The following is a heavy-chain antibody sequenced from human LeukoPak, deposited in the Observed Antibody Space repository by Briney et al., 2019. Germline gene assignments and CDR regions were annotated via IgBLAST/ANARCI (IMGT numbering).Heavy chain of an antibody. CDR3: ARASGFYDILTGYYGDYNWFDP. J-gene: IGHJ5*02. CDR2: IYYSGST. V-gene: IGHV4-31*03. D-gene: IGHD3-9*01. CDR1: GGSISSGGYY. Sequence: SQTLSLTCTVSGGSISSGGYYWSWIRQHPGKGLEWIGYIYYSGSTYYNPSLKSRVTISVDTSKNQFSLKLSSVTAADTAVYYCARASGFYDILTGYYGDYNWFDPWGQGTLVTVSS.